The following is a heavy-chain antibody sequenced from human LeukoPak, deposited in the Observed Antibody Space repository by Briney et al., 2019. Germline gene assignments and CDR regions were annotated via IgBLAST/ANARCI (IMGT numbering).Heavy chain of an antibody. V-gene: IGHV3-30*18. CDR1: GFTFNSYG. CDR2: IPHDGSNK. D-gene: IGHD1-26*01. CDR3: AKGASGSYSY. Sequence: PGRSLRLSCAASGFTFNSYGMHWVRQAPGKGLEWVAAIPHDGSNKYYADSVKGRFTISRDNSKNTLYLQMNSLRAEDTAVYYCAKGASGSYSYWGQGTLVTVSS. J-gene: IGHJ4*02.